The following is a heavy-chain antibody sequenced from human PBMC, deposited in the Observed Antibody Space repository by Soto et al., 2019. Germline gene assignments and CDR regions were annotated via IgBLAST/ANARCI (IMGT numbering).Heavy chain of an antibody. J-gene: IGHJ6*02. CDR1: GGPFSAKV. CDR3: ARLPRVVLATLEGGLDV. V-gene: IGHV1-69*05. Sequence: QVQLVQSGPGGKRPGSPVRASCRVLGGPFSAKVISWVGQAPGQGLEGRGGTMPIFGTITYAKRFQGRVTLTTDESTSTAYMELSGLRSEDTATYYCARLPRVVLATLEGGLDVWGQGTTVTV. CDR2: TMPIFGTI. D-gene: IGHD5-12*01.